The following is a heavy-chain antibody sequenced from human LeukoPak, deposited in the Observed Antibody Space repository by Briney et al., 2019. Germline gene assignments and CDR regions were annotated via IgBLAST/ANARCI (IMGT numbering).Heavy chain of an antibody. CDR1: GYSISSGYY. J-gene: IGHJ5*02. CDR2: IYHSGST. D-gene: IGHD6-6*01. CDR3: ARAIAARGKPNWFDP. Sequence: SETLSLTCTVSGYSISSGYYWGWIRQPPGKGLEWIGSIYHSGSTYYNPSLKSRVTISVDTSKNQFSLKLSSVTAADTAVYYCARAIAARGKPNWFDPWGQGTLVTVSS. V-gene: IGHV4-38-2*02.